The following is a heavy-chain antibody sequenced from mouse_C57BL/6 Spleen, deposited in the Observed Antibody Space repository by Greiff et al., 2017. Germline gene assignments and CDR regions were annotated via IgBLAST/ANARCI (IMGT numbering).Heavy chain of an antibody. CDR1: GFTFSSYG. J-gene: IGHJ4*01. CDR2: ISSGGSYT. CDR3: ARRRNYPDAMDY. D-gene: IGHD2-1*01. Sequence: EVQGVESGGDLVKPGGSLKLSCAASGFTFSSYGMSWVRQTPDKRLEWVATISSGGSYTYYPDSVKGRFTISRDNAKNTLYLQMSSLKSEDTSMYDCARRRNYPDAMDYWGQGTSVTVSS. V-gene: IGHV5-6*01.